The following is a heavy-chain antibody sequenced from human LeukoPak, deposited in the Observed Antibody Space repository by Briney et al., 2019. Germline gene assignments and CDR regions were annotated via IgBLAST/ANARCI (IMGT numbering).Heavy chain of an antibody. V-gene: IGHV4-34*01. J-gene: IGHJ5*02. CDR1: GGSFSGYY. D-gene: IGHD6-19*01. CDR3: ARYYLQWLARSTNWFDP. CDR2: INHSGST. Sequence: SETLSLTCAVYGGSFSGYYWSWIRQPPGKGLEWIGEINHSGSTNYNPSLKSRVTISVDTSKNQFSLKLSAVTAADTAVYYCARYYLQWLARSTNWFDPWGQGTLVTVSS.